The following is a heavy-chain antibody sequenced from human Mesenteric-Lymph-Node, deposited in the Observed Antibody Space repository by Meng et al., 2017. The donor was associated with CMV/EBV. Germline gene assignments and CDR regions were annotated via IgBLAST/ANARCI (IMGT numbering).Heavy chain of an antibody. CDR2: IYPGDSDT. V-gene: IGHV5-51*01. CDR1: GFTFSSYG. D-gene: IGHD3-16*02. CDR3: ARRYNYGMDV. Sequence: GESLKISCAASGFTFSSYGMHWVRQAPGKGLEWMGIIYPGDSDTRYSPSFQGQVTISADKSSSTAYLQWSSLKASDTAMYYCARRYNYGMDVWGQGTTVTVSS. J-gene: IGHJ6*02.